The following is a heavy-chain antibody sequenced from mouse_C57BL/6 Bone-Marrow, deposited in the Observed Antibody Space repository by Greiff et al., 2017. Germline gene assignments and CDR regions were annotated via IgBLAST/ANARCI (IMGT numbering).Heavy chain of an antibody. CDR3: ARGWYYFDA. CDR1: GYTFTSYW. Sequence: VQLQQPGAELVRPGSSVKLSCKASGYTFTSYWMDWVKQRPGQGLEWIGNIHPSDSDTHYNQKFKDKAPFTVDKSSSTAYMQLSSLTSEGSGVYYCARGWYYFDAWGQGTTLTVSS. J-gene: IGHJ2*01. CDR2: IHPSDSDT. V-gene: IGHV1-61*01.